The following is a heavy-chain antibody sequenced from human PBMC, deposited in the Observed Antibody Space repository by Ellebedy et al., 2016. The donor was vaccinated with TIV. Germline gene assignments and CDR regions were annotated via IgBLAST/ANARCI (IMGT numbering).Heavy chain of an antibody. Sequence: PGGSLRLSCVASGFTFNNYGMHWVRQAPGKGLEWVAAIWYDGTKKYYADSVKGRFTISRDNSKDTLYLEMNSPRAEDTAIYYCARDLTYDSVAYYYYFGMDVWGQGTTVTVS. CDR1: GFTFNNYG. D-gene: IGHD3-22*01. V-gene: IGHV3-33*01. CDR2: IWYDGTKK. CDR3: ARDLTYDSVAYYYYFGMDV. J-gene: IGHJ6*02.